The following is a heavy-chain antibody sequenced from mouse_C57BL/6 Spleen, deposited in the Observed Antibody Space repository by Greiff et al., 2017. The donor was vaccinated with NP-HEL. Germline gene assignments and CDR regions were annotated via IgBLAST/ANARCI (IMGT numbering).Heavy chain of an antibody. CDR1: GYTFTDYY. J-gene: IGHJ2*01. Sequence: QVQLQQSGAELVRPGASVKLSCKASGYTFTDYYINWVKQRPGQGLEWIARIYPGSGNTYYNEKFKGKATLTAEKSSSTAYMQLSSLTTEDSAIYYGARRKYYFDYWGQGTTLTVSS. CDR2: IYPGSGNT. CDR3: ARRKYYFDY. V-gene: IGHV1-76*01.